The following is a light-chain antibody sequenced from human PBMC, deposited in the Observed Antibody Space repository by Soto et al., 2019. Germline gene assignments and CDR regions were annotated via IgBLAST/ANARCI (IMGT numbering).Light chain of an antibody. Sequence: DIQMTQSPSTLPASLGDRVTIPCRAGQIIISGLAWYQQKPGKAPKLLIYKASNLENGVPSRFSGSGSGTEFTVTISSLQPDDFATYYCQQYLIYPLTFGGGTKVEIK. CDR2: KAS. J-gene: IGKJ4*01. CDR3: QQYLIYPLT. CDR1: QIIISG. V-gene: IGKV1-5*03.